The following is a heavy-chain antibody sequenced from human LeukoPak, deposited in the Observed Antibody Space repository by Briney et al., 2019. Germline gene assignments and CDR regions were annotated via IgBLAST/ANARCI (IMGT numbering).Heavy chain of an antibody. Sequence: SETLSLTCTVSGGSISSSSYYWSWIRQPPGKGLEWIGYIYYSGSTNYNPSLKSRVTISVDTSKNQFSLKLSSVTAADTAVYYCARDYYDSSGHDAFDIWGQGTMVTVSS. D-gene: IGHD3-22*01. V-gene: IGHV4-61*01. CDR3: ARDYYDSSGHDAFDI. CDR2: IYYSGST. J-gene: IGHJ3*02. CDR1: GGSISSSSYY.